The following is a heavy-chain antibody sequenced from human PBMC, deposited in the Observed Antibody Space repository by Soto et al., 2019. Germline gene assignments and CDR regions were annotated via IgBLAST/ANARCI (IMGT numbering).Heavy chain of an antibody. CDR3: ARITYYYDSSGS. D-gene: IGHD3-22*01. CDR1: GFTFSSYS. Sequence: PGGSLRLSCSASGFTFSSYSMNWVRQAPGKGLEWVSSISSSSSYIYYADSVKGRFTISRDNDKNSLYLQMNSLRAEDTAVYYCARITYYYDSSGSWGQGTLVTVSS. J-gene: IGHJ4*02. V-gene: IGHV3-21*01. CDR2: ISSSSSYI.